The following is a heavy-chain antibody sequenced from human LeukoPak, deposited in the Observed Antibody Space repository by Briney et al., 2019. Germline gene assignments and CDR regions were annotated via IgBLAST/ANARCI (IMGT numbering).Heavy chain of an antibody. J-gene: IGHJ4*02. D-gene: IGHD5-18*01. Sequence: GGSLRLSCAASGFTFSSYAMHWVRQAPGKGLEWVAVISYDGSNKYYADSVKGRFTISGDNSKNTLYLQMNSLRAEDTAVYYCASPYSYGYDWGQGTLVTVSS. CDR1: GFTFSSYA. V-gene: IGHV3-30*04. CDR2: ISYDGSNK. CDR3: ASPYSYGYD.